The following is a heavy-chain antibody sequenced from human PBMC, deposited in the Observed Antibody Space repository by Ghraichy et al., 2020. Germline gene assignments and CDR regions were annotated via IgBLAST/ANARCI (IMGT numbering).Heavy chain of an antibody. J-gene: IGHJ4*02. CDR1: GFTFSTYS. CDR3: ARSGYTSGWPAFDY. V-gene: IGHV3-48*02. D-gene: IGHD6-19*01. CDR2: ISSNSSGI. Sequence: LSLTCAASGFTFSTYSMNWVRQAPGKGLEWISYISSNSSGIYYADSVKGRFTISRDNAKKSLYLQMNSLRDEDTAVYYCARSGYTSGWPAFDYWGQGTLVTVSS.